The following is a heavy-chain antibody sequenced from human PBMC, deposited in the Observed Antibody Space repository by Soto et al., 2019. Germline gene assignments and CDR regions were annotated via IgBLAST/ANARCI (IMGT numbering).Heavy chain of an antibody. Sequence: RGSLRVSCAASGFTFSSYSMNWVRQAPWKGLEWVSYISSSSSTIYYADSVKGRFTISRDNAKNSLYLQMNSLRDEDTAVYYCARDFLWGDRFDYWGQGTLVTVS. CDR2: ISSSSSTI. D-gene: IGHD3-16*01. CDR1: GFTFSSYS. J-gene: IGHJ4*02. V-gene: IGHV3-48*02. CDR3: ARDFLWGDRFDY.